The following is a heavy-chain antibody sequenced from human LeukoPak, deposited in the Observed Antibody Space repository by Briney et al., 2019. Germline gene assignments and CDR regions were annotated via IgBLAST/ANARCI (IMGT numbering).Heavy chain of an antibody. CDR2: ISTYNGNT. D-gene: IGHD6-13*01. V-gene: IGHV1-18*01. CDR1: GYTFSNYA. Sequence: ASVKVSCKASGYTFSNYAINWVRQAPGQGLEWMGWISTYNGNTNYAQKLQDRATMTTDTSTSTAYMELRSLRSDDTAMYYCAREGIRIAAAGTIDYWGQGTLVTVSS. J-gene: IGHJ4*02. CDR3: AREGIRIAAAGTIDY.